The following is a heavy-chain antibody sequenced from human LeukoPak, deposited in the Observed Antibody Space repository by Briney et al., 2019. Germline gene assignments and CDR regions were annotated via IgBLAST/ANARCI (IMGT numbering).Heavy chain of an antibody. CDR1: GGSFSGYY. J-gene: IGHJ5*02. CDR3: ARAPDYGDYGT. D-gene: IGHD4-17*01. CDR2: INHSGST. V-gene: IGHV4-34*01. Sequence: SETLSLTCAVYGGSFSGYYWSWIRQPPGKGLEWIGEINHSGSTNYNPSLKSRVTISVDTSKNQFPLKLSSVTAADTAVYYCARAPDYGDYGTWGQGALVTVSS.